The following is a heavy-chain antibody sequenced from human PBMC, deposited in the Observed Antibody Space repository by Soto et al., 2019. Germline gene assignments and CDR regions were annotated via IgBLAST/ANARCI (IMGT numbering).Heavy chain of an antibody. V-gene: IGHV4-34*01. CDR3: ARVWMVRGPNWFDP. D-gene: IGHD3-10*01. CDR2: INHSGST. Sequence: SQTMSLTSAVYGGCFSGYYWSWIRQPPGKGLEWIGEINHSGSTNYNPSLKSRVTISVDTSKNQFSMKLSSVTAAYTAVYYCARVWMVRGPNWFDPWGQGSLVTVSS. J-gene: IGHJ5*02. CDR1: GGCFSGYY.